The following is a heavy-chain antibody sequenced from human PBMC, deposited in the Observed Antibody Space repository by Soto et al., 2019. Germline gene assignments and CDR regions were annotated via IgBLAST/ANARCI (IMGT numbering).Heavy chain of an antibody. CDR1: GYTFTSYY. CDR3: ARDITMVRGVIIGYYYYGMDV. CDR2: INPSGGST. D-gene: IGHD3-10*01. Sequence: APVKVSCKASGYTFTSYYMHWVRQAPGQGLEWMGIINPSGGSTSYAQKFQGRVTMTRDTSTSTVYMELSSLRSEDTAVYYCARDITMVRGVIIGYYYYGMDVWGQGTTVTVSS. J-gene: IGHJ6*02. V-gene: IGHV1-46*01.